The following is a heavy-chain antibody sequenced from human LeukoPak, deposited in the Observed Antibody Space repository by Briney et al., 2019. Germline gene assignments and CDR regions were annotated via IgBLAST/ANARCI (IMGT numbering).Heavy chain of an antibody. V-gene: IGHV1-2*02. D-gene: IGHD2-15*01. Sequence: ASVTVICKASAYTFTGNYMHWERQPPGPGLGLVGWINPKSGGKNYAQNFQGSVTMTRDPSISTAYMELTRLKSDDTAVNYSAKSVAARLGSLDYWGQGTLVTVSS. J-gene: IGHJ4*02. CDR1: AYTFTGNY. CDR3: AKSVAARLGSLDY. CDR2: INPKSGGK.